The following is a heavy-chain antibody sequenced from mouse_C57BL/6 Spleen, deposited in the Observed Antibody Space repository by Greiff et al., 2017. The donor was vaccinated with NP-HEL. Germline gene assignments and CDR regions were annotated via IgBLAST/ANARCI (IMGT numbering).Heavy chain of an antibody. Sequence: LMEPGASVKISCKASGYTFTDYYMNWVKQSHGKSLEWIGDINPNNGGTSYNQKFKGKATLTVDKSSSTAYMELRSLTSEDSAVYYCARSPSTMAYYFDYWGQGTTLTVSS. CDR3: ARSPSTMAYYFDY. V-gene: IGHV1-26*01. D-gene: IGHD2-1*01. CDR1: GYTFTDYY. J-gene: IGHJ2*01. CDR2: INPNNGGT.